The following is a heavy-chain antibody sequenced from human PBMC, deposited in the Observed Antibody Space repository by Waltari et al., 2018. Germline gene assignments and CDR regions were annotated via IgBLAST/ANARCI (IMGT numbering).Heavy chain of an antibody. CDR3: ASNSFAWGYSGYGAHDY. J-gene: IGHJ4*02. V-gene: IGHV1-69*05. CDR1: GGTFSSYA. Sequence: QVQLVQSGAEVKKPGSSVKVSCKASGGTFSSYAISWVRQAPGQGLEWMGGIIPILGTANYAQKFQGRVTITTDESTSTAYMELSSLRSEDTAVYYCASNSFAWGYSGYGAHDYWGQGTLVTVSS. D-gene: IGHD5-12*01. CDR2: IIPILGTA.